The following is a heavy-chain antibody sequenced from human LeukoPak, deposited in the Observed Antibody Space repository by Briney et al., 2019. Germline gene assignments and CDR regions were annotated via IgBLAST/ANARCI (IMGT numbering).Heavy chain of an antibody. D-gene: IGHD3-10*01. CDR1: GGTLSSYA. Sequence: SVKVSCKASGGTLSSYAINWARQAPGQGLEWMGGIIPIFGTANYAQKFQGRVTIIADESSTTAYMELSSLRSEDTAVYYCARRDGTFGTYFDYWGQRTLVTVSS. V-gene: IGHV1-69*13. CDR3: ARRDGTFGTYFDY. CDR2: IIPIFGTA. J-gene: IGHJ4*02.